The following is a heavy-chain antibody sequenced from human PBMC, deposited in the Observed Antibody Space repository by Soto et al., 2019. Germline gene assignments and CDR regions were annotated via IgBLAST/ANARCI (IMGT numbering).Heavy chain of an antibody. Sequence: EVQLVESGGGLVQPGGSLRLSCSASGFTFSSYAMHWVRQAPGKGLEYVSAISSNGGSTYYADSVKGRFTISRDNSKNTLYLQMSSLRAEDTAVYYCVKLGTAMVWGAFDIWGQGTMVTVSS. CDR1: GFTFSSYA. J-gene: IGHJ3*02. D-gene: IGHD5-18*01. V-gene: IGHV3-64D*08. CDR3: VKLGTAMVWGAFDI. CDR2: ISSNGGST.